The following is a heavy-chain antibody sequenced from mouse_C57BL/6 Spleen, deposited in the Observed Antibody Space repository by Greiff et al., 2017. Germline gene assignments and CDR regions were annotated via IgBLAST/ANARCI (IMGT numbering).Heavy chain of an antibody. CDR3: ARELRPYAMDY. Sequence: EVKLVESGGGLVKPGGSLKLSCAASGFTFSDYGMHWVRQAPEKGLEWVAYISSGSSTIYYADTVKGRFTISRDNAKNTLFLQMTSLRSEDTAMYYCARELRPYAMDYWGQGTSVTVSS. D-gene: IGHD2-4*01. CDR2: ISSGSSTI. V-gene: IGHV5-17*01. J-gene: IGHJ4*01. CDR1: GFTFSDYG.